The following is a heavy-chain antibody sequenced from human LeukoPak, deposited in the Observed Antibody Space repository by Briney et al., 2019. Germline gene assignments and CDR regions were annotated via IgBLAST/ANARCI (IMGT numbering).Heavy chain of an antibody. CDR2: IYTSGST. D-gene: IGHD2-21*01. CDR1: GGSISSYY. V-gene: IGHV4-4*07. Sequence: SETLSLTCTVSGGSISSYYGSWIRQPAGKGLEWIGRIYTSGSTNYNPSLKSRVTMSVDTSKNQFSLKLSSVTAADTAVYYCARCSVFTKYFDYWGQGTLVTVSS. CDR3: ARCSVFTKYFDY. J-gene: IGHJ4*02.